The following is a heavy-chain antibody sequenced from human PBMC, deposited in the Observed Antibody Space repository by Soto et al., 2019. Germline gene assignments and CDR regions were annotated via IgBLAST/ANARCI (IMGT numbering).Heavy chain of an antibody. V-gene: IGHV1-3*01. CDR3: AAGYCSSTSCYVWWFDP. CDR1: GYTFTSYA. D-gene: IGHD2-2*01. Sequence: ASVKVSCKASGYTFTSYAMHWVRQAPGQRLEWMGWINAGNGNTKYSQKFQGRVTITRDTSASTAYMELSSLRSEDTAVYYCAAGYCSSTSCYVWWFDPWGQGTLVTVSS. CDR2: INAGNGNT. J-gene: IGHJ5*02.